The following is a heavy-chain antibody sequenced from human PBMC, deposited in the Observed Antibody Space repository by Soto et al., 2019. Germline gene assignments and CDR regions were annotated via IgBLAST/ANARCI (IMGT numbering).Heavy chain of an antibody. CDR1: GVAFSFYS. CDR3: AKDRGGFTSGWEFFDF. CDR2: ISGNGANT. D-gene: IGHD6-19*01. V-gene: IGHV3-23*01. Sequence: EVALLESGGGLVQPGGSLRLSCEVSGVAFSFYSMSWVRQAPGKGLEWVASISGNGANTYYAASGKGRFTFSRDNSKNTVHLQMNSLRGEDTAVYYCAKDRGGFTSGWEFFDFWGQGTLGTVSS. J-gene: IGHJ4*02.